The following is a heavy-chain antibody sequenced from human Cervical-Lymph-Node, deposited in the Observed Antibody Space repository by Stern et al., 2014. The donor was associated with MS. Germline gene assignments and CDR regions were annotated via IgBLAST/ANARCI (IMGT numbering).Heavy chain of an antibody. D-gene: IGHD2-21*01. V-gene: IGHV4-30-2*01. J-gene: IGHJ3*01. CDR1: GGSISSGGSS. Sequence: QVQLVESGSGQAKPSQTLSLTCAVSGGSISSGGSSWNWIRPPPGKGLEWIGFTYHSGSTYYNPSLKGRVFLSVDTPKHQFALNLRSVTAADTAVYDCARGGVIYTQDRNGFDVWGQGTMVTVSS. CDR3: ARGGVIYTQDRNGFDV. CDR2: TYHSGST.